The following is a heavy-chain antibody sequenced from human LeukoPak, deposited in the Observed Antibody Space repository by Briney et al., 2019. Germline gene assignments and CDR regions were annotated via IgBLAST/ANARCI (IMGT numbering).Heavy chain of an antibody. V-gene: IGHV4-34*01. CDR2: INHSGST. CDR1: SGSFSGYY. D-gene: IGHD3-22*01. CDR3: ARHGGYYYDSSGYNNWFDP. J-gene: IGHJ5*02. Sequence: SETLSLTCAVHSGSFSGYYWSWIRQPPGKGLEWIGEINHSGSTNYNPSLKSRVTISVDTSKNQFSLKLSSVTAADTAVYYCARHGGYYYDSSGYNNWFDPWGQGTLVTVSS.